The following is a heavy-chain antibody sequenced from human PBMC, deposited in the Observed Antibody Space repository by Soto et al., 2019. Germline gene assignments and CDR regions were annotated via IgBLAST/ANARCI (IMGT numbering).Heavy chain of an antibody. V-gene: IGHV1-18*01. J-gene: IGHJ6*02. CDR1: GYIFTTYI. D-gene: IGHD6-25*01. CDR3: ARIAAESDFAMDV. CDR2: IRAYNGDT. Sequence: QVQLVQSGAEVKKPGASLKVSCKASGYIFTTYIITWVRQAPGQGLEWMGWIRAYNGDTTYPQKVQGRVTMTMETSTSTAYMELRSLRSDDTAVYYCARIAAESDFAMDVWRQGTTVTVAS.